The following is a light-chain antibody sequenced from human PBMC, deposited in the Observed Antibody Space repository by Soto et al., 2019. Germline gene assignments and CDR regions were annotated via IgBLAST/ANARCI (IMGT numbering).Light chain of an antibody. J-gene: IGLJ3*02. CDR2: LNNDGSH. Sequence: QLVLTQPPSASASLGASVKLTCTLSSGHSSYAIAWHQKQPEKGPRYLMDLNNDGSHTKGDGIPDRFSGSSSGAERYLIISSLQSEDEADYYCAAWDDSLNGHWVFGGGTKVTVL. V-gene: IGLV4-69*01. CDR3: AAWDDSLNGHWV. CDR1: SGHSSYA.